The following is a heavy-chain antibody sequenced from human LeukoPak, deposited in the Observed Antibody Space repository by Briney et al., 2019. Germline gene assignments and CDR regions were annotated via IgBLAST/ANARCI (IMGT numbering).Heavy chain of an antibody. Sequence: SETLSLTCTVSAYSISNGFLWGWIRQPPGKGLEWIGSIYHSGTTYYNPSLKSRATMSVDTSKNQFSLKLSSVTAADTAVYYCTRLSHVAGAAKVSWFDPWGQGTLVTVSS. J-gene: IGHJ5*02. CDR2: IYHSGTT. CDR3: TRLSHVAGAAKVSWFDP. D-gene: IGHD1-26*01. V-gene: IGHV4-38-2*02. CDR1: AYSISNGFL.